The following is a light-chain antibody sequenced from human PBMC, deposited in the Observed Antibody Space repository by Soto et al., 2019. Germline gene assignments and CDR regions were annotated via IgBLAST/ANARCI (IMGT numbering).Light chain of an antibody. J-gene: IGLJ2*01. V-gene: IGLV2-14*01. Sequence: QSALTQPASVSGSPGQSLTISCTGTSRDVGAYNYVSWYQQHPGKAPKLMIYDVTNRPSGVSSRFSGYKSGNTASLTISGLQAEDEADYYCSSYTRSTTLVVFGGGTKLTVL. CDR1: SRDVGAYNY. CDR3: SSYTRSTTLVV. CDR2: DVT.